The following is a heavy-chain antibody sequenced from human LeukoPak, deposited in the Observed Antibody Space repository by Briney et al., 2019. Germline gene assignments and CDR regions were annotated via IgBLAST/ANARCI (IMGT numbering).Heavy chain of an antibody. Sequence: ASVKVSCKASGYTFTGYYMHWVRQAPGQGLEWMGWINPNSGGTNYAQKFQGRVTMTRDTSISTVYMELSRLRSDDTAVYYCARDLSSGYYYFDYWGRGTLSPSPQ. V-gene: IGHV1-2*02. J-gene: IGHJ4*02. CDR2: INPNSGGT. D-gene: IGHD3-22*01. CDR1: GYTFTGYY. CDR3: ARDLSSGYYYFDY.